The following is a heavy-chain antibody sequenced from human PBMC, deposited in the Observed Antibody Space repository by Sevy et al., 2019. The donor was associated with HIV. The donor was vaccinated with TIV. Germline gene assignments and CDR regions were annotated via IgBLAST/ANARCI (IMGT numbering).Heavy chain of an antibody. V-gene: IGHV5-51*01. CDR3: ATSRSGYFDGSGYYIY. D-gene: IGHD3-22*01. CDR2: IYPDDSDT. J-gene: IGHJ4*01. CDR1: GYSFTSHW. Sequence: VESVKISCQGSGYSFTSHWIAWVRQMPGKGLEWMGIIYPDDSDTRYSPSFQGQVTFSADKSIFTAYLHWSSLKASDTAIYYCATSRSGYFDGSGYYIYWGQGTQVTVSS.